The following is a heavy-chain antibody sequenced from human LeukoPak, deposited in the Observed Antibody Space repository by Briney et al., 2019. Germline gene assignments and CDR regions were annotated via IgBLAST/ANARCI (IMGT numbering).Heavy chain of an antibody. J-gene: IGHJ4*02. CDR1: GGSISSYY. D-gene: IGHD5-18*01. Sequence: PSETLSLTCTVSGGSISSYYWSWIRQPPGKGLEWIGYIYYSGSTNYNPSLKSRVTISVDTSKNQFSLKLSSVTAADTAVYYCARVNPSTYSYGYVSFDYWGQGTLVTASS. CDR3: ARVNPSTYSYGYVSFDY. V-gene: IGHV4-59*01. CDR2: IYYSGST.